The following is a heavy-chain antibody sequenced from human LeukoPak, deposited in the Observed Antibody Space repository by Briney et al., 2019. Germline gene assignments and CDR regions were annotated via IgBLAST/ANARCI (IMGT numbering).Heavy chain of an antibody. D-gene: IGHD1-7*01. CDR2: ISKDGSDK. CDR1: GFSFTNYA. V-gene: IGHV3-30-3*01. CDR3: ARDYWWNYDY. Sequence: GGSLRLSCTGSGFSFTNYAMHWVRQAPGKGLEWVAVISKDGSDKYYPGSVRGRFTISRDNSKNTIYLQMDSLRAEDTAIYYCARDYWWNYDYWGQGTLVTVSS. J-gene: IGHJ4*02.